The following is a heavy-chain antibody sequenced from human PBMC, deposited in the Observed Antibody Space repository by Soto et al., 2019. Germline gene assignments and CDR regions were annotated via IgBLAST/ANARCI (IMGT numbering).Heavy chain of an antibody. CDR1: GGTFSSYA. V-gene: IGHV1-69*13. Sequence: GASVKVSCKASGGTFSSYAISWVRQAPGQGLEWMGGIIPIFGTANYAQKFQGRVTITADESTSTAYMELSSLRSEDTAVYYCATYREGYCSSTSCYSSSYTTRPDYYGMDVWGQGTTVTVSS. D-gene: IGHD2-2*02. CDR2: IIPIFGTA. J-gene: IGHJ6*02. CDR3: ATYREGYCSSTSCYSSSYTTRPDYYGMDV.